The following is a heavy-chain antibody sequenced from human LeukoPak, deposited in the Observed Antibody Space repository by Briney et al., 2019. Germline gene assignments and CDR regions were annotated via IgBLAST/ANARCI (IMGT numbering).Heavy chain of an antibody. CDR3: ARNHYSSGWYRYGGMDV. V-gene: IGHV3-33*08. CDR2: IWYDGSNK. Sequence: PGGSQRLSCAASGFTFSSYSMNWVRQAPGKGLEWVAVIWYDGSNKYYADSVKGRFTISRDNSKNTLYLQMNSLRAEDTAVYYCARNHYSSGWYRYGGMDVWGQGTTVTVSS. D-gene: IGHD6-19*01. CDR1: GFTFSSYS. J-gene: IGHJ6*02.